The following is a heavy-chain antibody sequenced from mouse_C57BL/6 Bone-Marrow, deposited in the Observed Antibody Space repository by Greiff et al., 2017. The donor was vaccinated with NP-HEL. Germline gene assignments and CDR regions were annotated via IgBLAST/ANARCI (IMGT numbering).Heavy chain of an antibody. CDR1: GFTFSDYG. J-gene: IGHJ1*03. D-gene: IGHD1-1*01. CDR3: ARRGYGSSYVGYFDV. CDR2: ISNLAYSI. Sequence: EVQVVESGGGLVQPGGSLKLSCAASGFTFSDYGMAWVRQAPRKGPEWVAFISNLAYSIYYADTVTGRFTISRENAKNTLYLEMSSLRSEDTAMYYCARRGYGSSYVGYFDVWGTGTTVTVSS. V-gene: IGHV5-15*01.